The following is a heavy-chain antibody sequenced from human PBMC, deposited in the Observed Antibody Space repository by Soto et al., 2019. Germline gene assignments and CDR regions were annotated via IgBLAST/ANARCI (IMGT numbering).Heavy chain of an antibody. CDR2: IIPIFGTA. V-gene: IGHV1-69*12. D-gene: IGHD4-17*01. CDR3: ARDHPDGDYYYYYGMDV. J-gene: IGHJ6*02. CDR1: GGTFSSYA. Sequence: QVQLVQSGAEVKKPGSSVKVSCKASGGTFSSYAISWVRQAPGQGLEWMGGIIPIFGTANYAQKFQGRATITADESTSKSYMELSSLSSEDTAVYYCARDHPDGDYYYYYGMDVWVQGTTVTVS.